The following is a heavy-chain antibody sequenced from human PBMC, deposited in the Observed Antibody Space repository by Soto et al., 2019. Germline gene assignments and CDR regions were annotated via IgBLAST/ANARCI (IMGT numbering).Heavy chain of an antibody. CDR1: GFTFSTSW. V-gene: IGHV3-7*01. D-gene: IGHD3-9*01. Sequence: VQLVESGGGLVQPGGSLRLSCLASGFTFSTSWMTWVRQAPGKGLEWVANMKGDGSKENYVDSVKGRFTISRDNAKISLFLQMNSMSDEDTALYCCARDLNYGVSTVYYDVFDTWGQGTMVTVSP. J-gene: IGHJ3*02. CDR2: MKGDGSKE. CDR3: ARDLNYGVSTVYYDVFDT.